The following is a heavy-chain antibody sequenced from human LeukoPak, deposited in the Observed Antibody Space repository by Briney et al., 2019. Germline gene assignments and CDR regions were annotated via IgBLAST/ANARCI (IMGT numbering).Heavy chain of an antibody. D-gene: IGHD7-27*01. V-gene: IGHV3-48*02. CDR3: ARESYWGSSGKGFDW. CDR2: ISSPSTNR. Sequence: GGSLRLSCAASGFMFTSYSMNWVRQAPGKGLEGVAYISSPSTNRYYVDSVKGRFTSSRDDATNSLYLQMDSLRDEDTAVCFCARESYWGSSGKGFDWGGQGTLDSVSS. CDR1: GFMFTSYS. J-gene: IGHJ4*02.